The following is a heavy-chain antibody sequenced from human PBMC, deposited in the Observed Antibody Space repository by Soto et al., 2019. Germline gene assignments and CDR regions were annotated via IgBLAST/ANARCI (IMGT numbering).Heavy chain of an antibody. J-gene: IGHJ6*02. Sequence: GGSLRLSCAASGFTFSSYAMSWVRQAPGKGLEWVSAISGSGGSTYYADSVKGRFTISRDNSKNTLYLQMNSLRAEDTAVYYCARGVVGAGRGYYYYGMDVWGQGTTVTVSS. CDR3: ARGVVGAGRGYYYYGMDV. V-gene: IGHV3-23*01. CDR2: ISGSGGST. D-gene: IGHD2-15*01. CDR1: GFTFSSYA.